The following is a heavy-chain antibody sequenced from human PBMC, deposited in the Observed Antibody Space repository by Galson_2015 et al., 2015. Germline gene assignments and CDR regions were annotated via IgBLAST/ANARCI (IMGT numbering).Heavy chain of an antibody. CDR2: ISGSGGST. V-gene: IGHV3-23*01. CDR3: AKTPVPVFGVAPPDY. Sequence: SLRLSCAASGFTFSSYAMSWVRQAPGKGLEWVSAISGSGGSTYYAGSVKGRFTISRDNSKNTLYLQMNSLRAEDTAVYYCAKTPVPVFGVAPPDYWGQGTLVTVSS. CDR1: GFTFSSYA. D-gene: IGHD3-3*01. J-gene: IGHJ4*02.